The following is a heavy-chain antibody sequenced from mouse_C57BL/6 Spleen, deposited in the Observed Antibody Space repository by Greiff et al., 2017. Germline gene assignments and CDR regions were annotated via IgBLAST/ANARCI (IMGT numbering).Heavy chain of an antibody. J-gene: IGHJ2*01. CDR3: ARAYYSNYYFGY. CDR1: GFTFSSYA. D-gene: IGHD2-5*01. CDR2: ISDGGSYT. Sequence: EVKLMESGGGLVKPGGSLKLSCAASGFTFSSYAMSWVRQTPEKRLEWVATISDGGSYTYSPDNVKGRFTISRDNAKNNLYLQMSHLKSEDTAMYYCARAYYSNYYFGYWGQGTTLKVSS. V-gene: IGHV5-4*03.